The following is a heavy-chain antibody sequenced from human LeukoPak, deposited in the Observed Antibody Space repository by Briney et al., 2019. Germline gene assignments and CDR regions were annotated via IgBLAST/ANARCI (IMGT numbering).Heavy chain of an antibody. V-gene: IGHV3-23*01. Sequence: GGSLTLSCAVSGLPFGSYGMTWVRQAPGKGLEWVSGITGNGVYTYYADSVKGRFIISRDNSKSTLSLQMNSLRAEDTAVYYCAKSYCGGDCGWGPGTLVTVSS. CDR1: GLPFGSYG. D-gene: IGHD2-21*02. J-gene: IGHJ4*02. CDR3: AKSYCGGDCG. CDR2: ITGNGVYT.